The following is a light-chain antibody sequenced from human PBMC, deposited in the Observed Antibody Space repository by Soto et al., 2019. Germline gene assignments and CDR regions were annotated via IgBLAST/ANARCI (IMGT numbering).Light chain of an antibody. Sequence: QSVLTRPASVSGFPGQSIPISFTGTGCDVGGYNYVSWYQQHPGRAPKLMIYEVSNRPSGLSNRFSGSKSGNTASLTISGLQAEDEADYYCSSYTSSGTLDVFGTGTKVTVL. CDR2: EVS. V-gene: IGLV2-14*01. CDR1: GCDVGGYNY. CDR3: SSYTSSGTLDV. J-gene: IGLJ1*01.